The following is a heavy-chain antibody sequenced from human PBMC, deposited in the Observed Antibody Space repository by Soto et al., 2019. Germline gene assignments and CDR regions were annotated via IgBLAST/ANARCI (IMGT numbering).Heavy chain of an antibody. CDR2: IYYSGST. CDR1: GGSISSYY. V-gene: IGHV4-59*01. CDR3: ARGGGYYDFWSGYYLPFDY. D-gene: IGHD3-3*01. J-gene: IGHJ4*02. Sequence: SETLSLTCTVSGGSISSYYWSWIRQPPGKGLEWIGYIYYSGSTNYNPSLKSRVTISVDTSKNQFSLKPSSVTAADTAVYYCARGGGYYDFWSGYYLPFDYWGQGTLVTVSS.